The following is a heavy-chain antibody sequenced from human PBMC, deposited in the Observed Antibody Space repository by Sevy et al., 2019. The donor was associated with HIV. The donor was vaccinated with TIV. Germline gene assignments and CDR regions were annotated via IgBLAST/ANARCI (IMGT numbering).Heavy chain of an antibody. CDR2: IIPIFGTA. D-gene: IGHD3-22*01. V-gene: IGHV1-69*06. CDR1: GDTFSSYA. CDR3: ARGRDGYYYDGRKGGAFDI. J-gene: IGHJ3*02. Sequence: ASVKVSCKASGDTFSSYAISWVRQAPGQGLEWMGGIIPIFGTANYAQKFQGRVTITADNSTGTAYMELSSLRSEDTAVYYCARGRDGYYYDGRKGGAFDIWGHGTMVTVSS.